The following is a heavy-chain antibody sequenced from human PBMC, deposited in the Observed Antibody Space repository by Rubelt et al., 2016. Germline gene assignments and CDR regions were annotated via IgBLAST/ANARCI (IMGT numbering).Heavy chain of an antibody. CDR3: ARMGPSIVGVGAATRGDSFDI. CDR2: ISGSGGST. Sequence: VQLVESGGGVVQPGRSLRLSCAASGFTFSSYAMHWVRQAPGKGLEWVSAISGSGGSTYYADSVKGRFPISRDISKTTLDVQMNSLRAEDTAVYYCARMGPSIVGVGAATRGDSFDIWGQGTMVTVSS. V-gene: IGHV3-23*04. D-gene: IGHD2-15*01. CDR1: GFTFSSYA. J-gene: IGHJ3*02.